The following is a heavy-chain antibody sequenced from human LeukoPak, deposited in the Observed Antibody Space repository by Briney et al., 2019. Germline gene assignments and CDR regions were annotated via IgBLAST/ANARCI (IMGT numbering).Heavy chain of an antibody. V-gene: IGHV3-33*01. CDR3: ARDLGSGWTMGTFDY. D-gene: IGHD6-19*01. J-gene: IGHJ4*02. Sequence: AGGSLRLSCAASGFTFSSCGMHWVRQAPGKGLEWVAAVWNDGSNKHYADSVKGRFTISRDNSKNTLYLQMNSLRAEDTAVYYCARDLGSGWTMGTFDYWGQGTLVTVSS. CDR2: VWNDGSNK. CDR1: GFTFSSCG.